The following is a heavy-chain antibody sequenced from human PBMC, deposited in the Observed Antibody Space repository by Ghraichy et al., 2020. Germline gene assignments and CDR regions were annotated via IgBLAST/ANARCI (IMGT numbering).Heavy chain of an antibody. CDR3: ARRMKGSGWFVSVGLDV. CDR2: IYPGDSDT. D-gene: IGHD6-19*01. V-gene: IGHV5-51*01. CDR1: GYSFTSYW. Sequence: GESLNISCKGSGYSFTSYWIGWVRQMPGKGLEWMGIIYPGDSDTRYSPSFQGQVTISADKSISTAYLQWSSLKASDTAMYYCARRMKGSGWFVSVGLDVWGQGTTVTVSS. J-gene: IGHJ6*02.